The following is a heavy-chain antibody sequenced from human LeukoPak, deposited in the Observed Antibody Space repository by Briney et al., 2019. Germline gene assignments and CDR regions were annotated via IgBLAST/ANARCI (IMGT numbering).Heavy chain of an antibody. CDR2: IYTSGST. J-gene: IGHJ4*02. V-gene: IGHV4-4*07. CDR1: GGSISSYY. Sequence: SETLSLTCTVSGGSISSYYWSWIRQPAGKGLEWIGRIYTSGSTNYNPSLKSRVTMSVDTSKNQFSLKLSSVTAADTAVYYCARGQYYYGSGSYAKLDYWGQGTLVTVSS. D-gene: IGHD3-10*01. CDR3: ARGQYYYGSGSYAKLDY.